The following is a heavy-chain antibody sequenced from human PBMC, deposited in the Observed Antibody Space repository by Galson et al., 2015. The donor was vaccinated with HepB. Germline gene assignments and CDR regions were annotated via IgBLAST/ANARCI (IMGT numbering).Heavy chain of an antibody. D-gene: IGHD3-9*01. J-gene: IGHJ4*02. CDR2: ISAYNGNT. Sequence: SVKVSCKASGYAFSNYGISWVRQAPGQGPEWMGWISAYNGNTNYAQKFQDRVTMTTDTSTSTAYMELRNLRSDDTAVYYCVRGSGVNFDWLPAGKFEYWGQGTLVTVSS. V-gene: IGHV1-18*01. CDR3: VRGSGVNFDWLPAGKFEY. CDR1: GYAFSNYG.